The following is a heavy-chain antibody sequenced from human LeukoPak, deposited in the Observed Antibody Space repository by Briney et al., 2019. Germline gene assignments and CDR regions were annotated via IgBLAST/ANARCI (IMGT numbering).Heavy chain of an antibody. CDR3: ARDHNSYAGGYYYYMDV. D-gene: IGHD2-2*01. CDR1: GFTFSSYS. CDR2: ISSSSSYI. Sequence: GGSLRLSCAASGFTFSSYSMNWVRQAPGKGVEGVSSISSSSSYIYYAHSVKGRFTISRDNAKNSLYLQMHRLRAEDTAVYYCARDHNSYAGGYYYYMDVWGKGTTVTVSS. V-gene: IGHV3-21*01. J-gene: IGHJ6*03.